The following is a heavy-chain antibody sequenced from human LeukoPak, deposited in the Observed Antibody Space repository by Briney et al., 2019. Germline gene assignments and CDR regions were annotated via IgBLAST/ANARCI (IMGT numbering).Heavy chain of an antibody. CDR2: IYYSGST. D-gene: IGHD5-24*01. CDR1: GGSISSSSYY. J-gene: IGHJ6*03. V-gene: IGHV4-39*07. CDR3: AREWAASVNYYYYYYYMDV. Sequence: PSETLPLTCTVSGGSISSSSYYWGWIRQPPGKGLEWIGSIYYSGSTYYNPSLKSRVTISVDTSKNQFSLKLSSVTAADTAVYYCAREWAASVNYYYYYYYMDVWGKGTTVTVSS.